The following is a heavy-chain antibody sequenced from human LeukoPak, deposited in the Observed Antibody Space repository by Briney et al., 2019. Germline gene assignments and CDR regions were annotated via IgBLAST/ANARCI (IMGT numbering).Heavy chain of an antibody. D-gene: IGHD3-10*01. CDR2: ISWDDDE. J-gene: IGHJ5*02. Sequence: SGPTLVNPTQTLTLTCTFSWFSLSTSAVGVGRIRQPPGKALGWPALISWDDDELYSPSLKSRLTIPKDTSKNQVVLTRTNMDSVDTASYYCADGSYPDSLLWFGGEDNWFDPWGQGTLVTVSS. CDR1: WFSLSTSAVG. CDR3: ADGSYPDSLLWFGGEDNWFDP. V-gene: IGHV2-5*02.